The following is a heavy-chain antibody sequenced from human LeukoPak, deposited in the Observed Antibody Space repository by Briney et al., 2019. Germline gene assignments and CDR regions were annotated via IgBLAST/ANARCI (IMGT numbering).Heavy chain of an antibody. Sequence: SETLSLTCAVYSGSFSGYYWTWFRQPPGKGLEWIGEFNHNWGAKYNPSLKSRVTISVDTSNNHLSLSLNSVTTADTAVYYWAASLWFGIYPDYWGQGSLVTVSS. CDR1: SGSFSGYY. CDR2: FNHNWGA. V-gene: IGHV4-34*01. J-gene: IGHJ4*02. D-gene: IGHD3-10*01. CDR3: AASLWFGIYPDY.